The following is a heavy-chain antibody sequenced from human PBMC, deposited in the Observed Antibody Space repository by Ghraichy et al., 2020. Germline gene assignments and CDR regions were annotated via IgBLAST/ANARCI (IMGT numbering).Heavy chain of an antibody. V-gene: IGHV3-48*01. Sequence: GGSLRLSCAASGFTFSSYSMNWVRQAPGKGLEWVSYISSSSSTIYYADSVKGRFTISRDNAKNSLYLQMNSLRAEDTAVYYCARDRGSSSSHPGYGMDVWGQGTTVTVSS. CDR3: ARDRGSSSSHPGYGMDV. D-gene: IGHD6-6*01. CDR2: ISSSSSTI. J-gene: IGHJ6*02. CDR1: GFTFSSYS.